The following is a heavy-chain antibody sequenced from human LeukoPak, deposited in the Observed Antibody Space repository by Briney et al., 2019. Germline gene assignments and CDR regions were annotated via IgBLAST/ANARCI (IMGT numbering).Heavy chain of an antibody. D-gene: IGHD4-11*01. J-gene: IGHJ5*02. CDR2: ISWSSHTT. CDR1: GFPLSTHG. Sequence: GALRLSFEASGFPLSTHGMNWVRQAPGKGLEWVSFISWSSHTTYYADSVKGRFTISRDNAKNSLYLQMNSLRAEDTALYYCARRATTTERLNYFDPWGQGTQVTVSS. V-gene: IGHV3-48*04. CDR3: ARRATTTERLNYFDP.